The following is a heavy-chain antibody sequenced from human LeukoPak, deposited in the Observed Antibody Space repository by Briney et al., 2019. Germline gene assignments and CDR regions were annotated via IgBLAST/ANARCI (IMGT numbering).Heavy chain of an antibody. CDR3: ARGLDSSGYYYVDY. Sequence: SETLSLTCAVYGGSFSGYYWSWIRQPPGKGLEWIGEINHSGSTNYNPSLKSRVTISVDTSKNQFFLKLSSVTAADTAVYYCARGLDSSGYYYVDYWGQGTLVTVSS. CDR1: GGSFSGYY. J-gene: IGHJ4*02. V-gene: IGHV4-34*01. CDR2: INHSGST. D-gene: IGHD3-22*01.